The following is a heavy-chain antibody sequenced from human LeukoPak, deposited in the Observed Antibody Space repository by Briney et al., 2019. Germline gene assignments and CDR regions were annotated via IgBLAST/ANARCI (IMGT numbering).Heavy chain of an antibody. Sequence: SSVQVSCKASGYTFATYYIHWVRQAPGQGLEWMGIINPKTGIKNYAQKLQGRVTITRHTSASTVYMDLGSLKSEDTAVYYRARGEDIVVVAAATIEYWGQGALVTVSS. J-gene: IGHJ4*02. V-gene: IGHV1-46*01. CDR1: GYTFATYY. CDR2: INPKTGIK. D-gene: IGHD2-15*01. CDR3: ARGEDIVVVAAATIEY.